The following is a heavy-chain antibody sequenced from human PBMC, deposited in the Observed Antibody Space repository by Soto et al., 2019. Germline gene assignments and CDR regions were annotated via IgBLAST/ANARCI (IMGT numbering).Heavy chain of an antibody. Sequence: PGESQRISWKGSEYSFTSYWIGWMRQMHAKGLEWMGIIYPGDSDTRYSPSFQGQVTISADKSISTAYLQWSSLKASDTAMYYCARLYYYDSSGPHDAFDIWGQGTMVTVSS. J-gene: IGHJ3*02. CDR3: ARLYYYDSSGPHDAFDI. D-gene: IGHD3-22*01. CDR2: IYPGDSDT. V-gene: IGHV5-51*01. CDR1: EYSFTSYW.